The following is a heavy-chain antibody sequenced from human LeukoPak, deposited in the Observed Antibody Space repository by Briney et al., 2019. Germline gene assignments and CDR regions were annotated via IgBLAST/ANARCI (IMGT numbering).Heavy chain of an antibody. D-gene: IGHD6-13*01. V-gene: IGHV1-3*01. J-gene: IGHJ4*02. CDR1: GYTFTSYA. Sequence: ASVKVSCKASGYTFTSYAIHWVRQAPGQWLEWMGWINAGNGNTKYSQKFQGRVTITRDTSASTAHMELSSLRSEDTAVYYCARVRSSSWYGEFDFWGQGTLVTVSS. CDR2: INAGNGNT. CDR3: ARVRSSSWYGEFDF.